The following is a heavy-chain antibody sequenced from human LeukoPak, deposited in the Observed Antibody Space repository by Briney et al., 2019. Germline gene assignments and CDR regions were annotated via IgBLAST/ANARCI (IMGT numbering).Heavy chain of an antibody. J-gene: IGHJ6*03. Sequence: PSETLSLTCTVSGGSISSYYWSWIRQPPGKGLEWIGYIYYSGSTNYNPSLKSRVTISVDTSKNQFSLKLSSVTAADTAVYYCARGSSSWYVAYYYYYMDVWGKGTTVTVSS. CDR1: GGSISSYY. D-gene: IGHD6-13*01. V-gene: IGHV4-59*12. CDR2: IYYSGST. CDR3: ARGSSSWYVAYYYYYMDV.